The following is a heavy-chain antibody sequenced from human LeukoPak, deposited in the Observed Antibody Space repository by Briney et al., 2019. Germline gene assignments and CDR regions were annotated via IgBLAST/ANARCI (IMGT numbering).Heavy chain of an antibody. J-gene: IGHJ4*02. CDR1: GFTFSSYA. Sequence: GGSLRLSCAASGFTFSSYAMSWVRQAPGKGLEWVSAISGSGGSTYHADSVKGRFTISRDNSKNTLYLQMNSLRAEDTAVYYCAKVRLPNYYDSSGYYYGFDYWGQGTLVTVSS. CDR3: AKVRLPNYYDSSGYYYGFDY. D-gene: IGHD3-22*01. V-gene: IGHV3-23*01. CDR2: ISGSGGST.